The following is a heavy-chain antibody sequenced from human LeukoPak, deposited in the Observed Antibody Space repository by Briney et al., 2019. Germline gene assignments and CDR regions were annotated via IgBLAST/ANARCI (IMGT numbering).Heavy chain of an antibody. Sequence: ASVKVSXKASGYTFTSYGISWVRQAPGQGLEWMGWISAYNGNTNYAQKLQGRVTMTTDTSTSTAYMELRSLRSDDTAVYYCARVSRDSSGYYSYYFDYWGLGTLVTVSS. V-gene: IGHV1-18*01. CDR3: ARVSRDSSGYYSYYFDY. CDR1: GYTFTSYG. J-gene: IGHJ4*02. CDR2: ISAYNGNT. D-gene: IGHD3-22*01.